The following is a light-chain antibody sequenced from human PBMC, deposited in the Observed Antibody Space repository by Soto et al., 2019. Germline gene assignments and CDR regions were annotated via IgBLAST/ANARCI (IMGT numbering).Light chain of an antibody. J-gene: IGLJ1*01. CDR3: SSYVGSNTFGV. V-gene: IGLV2-8*01. CDR1: SSDVGGYNY. CDR2: EVS. Sequence: QSVLTQPPSASGSLGQSVTISCTGTSSDVGGYNYVSWYQQHPGKAPKLMIYEVSKRPSGVPDRFSGSKSGNTASLTVSGLQAEDEADYYCSSYVGSNTFGVFGTGT.